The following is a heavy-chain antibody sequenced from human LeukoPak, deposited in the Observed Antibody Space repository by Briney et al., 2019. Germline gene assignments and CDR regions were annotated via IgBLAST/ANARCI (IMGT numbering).Heavy chain of an antibody. Sequence: KPGGSLRLSCAASGFTFSSYSMNWVRQAPGKGLEWVSSISSSSYIYYADSVKGRFTISRDNAKNSLYLQMNSLRAEDTAVYYCARETYFPSNWFDPWGQGTLVTVSS. CDR3: ARETYFPSNWFDP. CDR2: ISSSSYI. J-gene: IGHJ5*02. V-gene: IGHV3-21*01. D-gene: IGHD3-10*01. CDR1: GFTFSSYS.